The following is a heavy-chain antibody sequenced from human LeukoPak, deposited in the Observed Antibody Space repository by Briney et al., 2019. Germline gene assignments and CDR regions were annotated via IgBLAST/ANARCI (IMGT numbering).Heavy chain of an antibody. D-gene: IGHD3-10*01. CDR1: GGSINSYY. CDR3: ASFSWGSGSYNQEAIWSWIDP. Sequence: PSETLSLTCSVSGGSINSYYWSWIRQPPGKGLEWIGYINYNGNTSYNPSLKSRVTISVDTSKNQFSLKLSSVTAAGTAVYYCASFSWGSGSYNQEAIWSWIDPWGQGTLVTVSS. V-gene: IGHV4-59*08. J-gene: IGHJ5*02. CDR2: INYNGNT.